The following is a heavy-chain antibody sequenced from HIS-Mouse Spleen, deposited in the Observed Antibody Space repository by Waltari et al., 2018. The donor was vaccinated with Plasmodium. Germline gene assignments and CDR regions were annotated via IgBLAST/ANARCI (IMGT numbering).Heavy chain of an antibody. D-gene: IGHD1-7*01. CDR1: GGSISSSSYY. J-gene: IGHJ4*02. CDR3: ARDRITGTSYFDY. CDR2: IYYSGST. V-gene: IGHV4-39*07. Sequence: QLQLQESGPGLVKPSETLSLTCTVSGGSISSSSYYWGWIRQPPGKGLEWIGSIYYSGSTYDNPALKGRVTISVDTSKNQFSLKLSSVTAADTAVYYCARDRITGTSYFDYWGQGTLVTVSS.